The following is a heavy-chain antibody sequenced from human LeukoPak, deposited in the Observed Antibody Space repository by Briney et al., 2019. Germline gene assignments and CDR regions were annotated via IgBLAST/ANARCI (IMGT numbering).Heavy chain of an antibody. CDR1: GFTFSSYA. CDR3: ARVGWELLNLHFDP. Sequence: GGSLRLSCAASGFTFSSYAMNWVRQAPGKGLEWVSAICSNDNNTYYANSAKGRFTISRDNAQNSLYLQMSSLRVEDTAIYSCARVGWELLNLHFDPWGQGTLVTVSS. CDR2: ICSNDNNT. V-gene: IGHV3-23*01. J-gene: IGHJ5*02. D-gene: IGHD1-26*01.